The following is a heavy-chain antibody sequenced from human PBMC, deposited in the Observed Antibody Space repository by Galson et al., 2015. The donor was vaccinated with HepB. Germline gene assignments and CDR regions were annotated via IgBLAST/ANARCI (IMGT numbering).Heavy chain of an antibody. CDR1: GFTVSSNY. D-gene: IGHD5-12*01. J-gene: IGHJ4*02. CDR3: WGGAYVEDY. Sequence: LRLSCAASGFTVSSNYMSWVRQAPGKGLECVSVIYSGGSTYYADSVKGRFTTSRDNSKNTLYLQMNGLRAEDTAVYYCWGGAYVEDYWGQGTLVTVSS. CDR2: IYSGGST. V-gene: IGHV3-53*01.